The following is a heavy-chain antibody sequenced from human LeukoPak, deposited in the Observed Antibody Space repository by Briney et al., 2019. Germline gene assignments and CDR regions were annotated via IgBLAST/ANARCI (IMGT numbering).Heavy chain of an antibody. V-gene: IGHV3-7*01. D-gene: IGHD3-10*01. J-gene: IGHJ2*01. CDR1: GFTFSSYW. Sequence: PGGSLRLSCAASGFTFSSYWMSWARQAPGEGLEWVANIKQDGSEKDYVDSAHGRFTISRDNAKNSLYLQMHSLRAEDTAVYYCARAPTYYYGSGSHWYFDLWGRGTLVTVSS. CDR3: ARAPTYYYGSGSHWYFDL. CDR2: IKQDGSEK.